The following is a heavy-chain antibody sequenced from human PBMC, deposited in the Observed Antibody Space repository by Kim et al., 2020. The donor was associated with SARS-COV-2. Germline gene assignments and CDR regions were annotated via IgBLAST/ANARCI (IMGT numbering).Heavy chain of an antibody. CDR1: GFTFSSYG. CDR3: AKDGGGSSSWYGYFQH. D-gene: IGHD6-13*01. J-gene: IGHJ1*01. CDR2: IWYDGSNK. V-gene: IGHV3-33*06. Sequence: GGSLRLSCAASGFTFSSYGMHWVRQAPGKGLEWVAVIWYDGSNKYYADSVKGRFTISRDNSKNTLYLQMNSLRAEDTAVYYCAKDGGGSSSWYGYFQHWGQGTLVTVSS.